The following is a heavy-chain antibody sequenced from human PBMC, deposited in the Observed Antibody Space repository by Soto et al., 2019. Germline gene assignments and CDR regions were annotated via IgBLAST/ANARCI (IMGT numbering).Heavy chain of an antibody. CDR1: GFTFRNYA. J-gene: IGHJ4*02. Sequence: GGSLRLSCAASGFTFRNYAMTWVRQAPGKGLEWVSGISGNGGTTYYAESVKGRFTISRDNSKNTLYLQMNSLRADDTAVYYCAKSSGWFHPFDYWGQGTLVTVSS. V-gene: IGHV3-23*01. D-gene: IGHD6-19*01. CDR3: AKSSGWFHPFDY. CDR2: ISGNGGTT.